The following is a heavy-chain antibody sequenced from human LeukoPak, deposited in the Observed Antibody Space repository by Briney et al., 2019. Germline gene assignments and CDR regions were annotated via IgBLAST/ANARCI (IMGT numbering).Heavy chain of an antibody. CDR3: ARDSYYYDSSGSQGDVAFDI. V-gene: IGHV1-18*01. CDR2: ISAYNGNT. CDR1: GYTFTSYG. D-gene: IGHD3-22*01. Sequence: GASVKVSCKASGYTFTSYGISWVRQAPGQGLEWMGWISAYNGNTNYAQKLQGRVTMTTDTSTSTAYMELRSLRSDDTAVYYCARDSYYYDSSGSQGDVAFDIWGQGTMVTVSS. J-gene: IGHJ3*02.